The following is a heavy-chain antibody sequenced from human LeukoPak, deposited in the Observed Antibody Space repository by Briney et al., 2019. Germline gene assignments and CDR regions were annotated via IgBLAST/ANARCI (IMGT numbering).Heavy chain of an antibody. CDR2: ISGSGGST. CDR3: AKIEGYDSSGYYYVGPYFDY. V-gene: IGHV3-23*01. D-gene: IGHD3-22*01. Sequence: GGSLRLSCAASGFTFSSYAMSWVRQAPGKGLEWVSAISGSGGSTYYADSVKGRFTVSRDNSKNTLYLQMNSLRAEDTAVYYCAKIEGYDSSGYYYVGPYFDYWGQGTLVTVSS. CDR1: GFTFSSYA. J-gene: IGHJ4*02.